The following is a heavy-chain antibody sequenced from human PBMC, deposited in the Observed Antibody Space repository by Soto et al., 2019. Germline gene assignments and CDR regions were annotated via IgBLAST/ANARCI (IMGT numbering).Heavy chain of an antibody. CDR1: GCFGGGNY. V-gene: IGHV3-53*01. D-gene: IGHD2-21*01. Sequence: PEESLRLCCTASGCFGGGNYMSWVRQAPGKGLELVSLIYSGGNPFYADSMRGRFTLSRDNPNNMLYLQMVSLRAEDTAVYYCARGPNSDCWGQGT. CDR3: ARGPNSDC. J-gene: IGHJ4*02. CDR2: IYSGGNP.